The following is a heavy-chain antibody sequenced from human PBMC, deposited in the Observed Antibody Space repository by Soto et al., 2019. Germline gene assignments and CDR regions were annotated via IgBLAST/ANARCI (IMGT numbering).Heavy chain of an antibody. D-gene: IGHD1-1*01. CDR1: GFTFSSYA. CDR3: ARELERVFDY. J-gene: IGHJ4*02. CDR2: IAYDGRNK. Sequence: QVQLVESGGGVVQPGRSLRLSCAASGFTFSSYARHWVRQAPGKGLEWVAVIAYDGRNKHYADSVKGRFTISRDNSKNTLYLQMNSLRIEDTAVYYCARELERVFDYWGRGTLVTVSS. V-gene: IGHV3-30*04.